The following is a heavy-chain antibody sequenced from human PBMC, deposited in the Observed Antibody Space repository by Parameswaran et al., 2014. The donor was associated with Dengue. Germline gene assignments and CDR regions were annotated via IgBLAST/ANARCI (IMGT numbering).Heavy chain of an antibody. V-gene: IGHV3-23*01. D-gene: IGHD4-23*01. Sequence: RWIRQPPGKGLEWLSSIRGVGDTTHYADSVRGRFTISRDNSKNTLYLQMNSLRADDTAVYYCAKTASPGPHCSGNCYFDYWGQGTLVTVSS. J-gene: IGHJ4*02. CDR2: IRGVGDTT. CDR3: AKTASPGPHCSGNCYFDY.